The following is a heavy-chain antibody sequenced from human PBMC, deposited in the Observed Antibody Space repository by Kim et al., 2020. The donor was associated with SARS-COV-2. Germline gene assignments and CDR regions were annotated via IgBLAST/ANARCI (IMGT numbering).Heavy chain of an antibody. CDR2: ISYDGSNK. CDR3: AREGHQLIVDY. D-gene: IGHD2-2*01. J-gene: IGHJ4*02. Sequence: GGSLRLSCAASGFTFSSYAMHWVRQAPGKGLEWVAVISYDGSNKYYADSVKGRFTTSRDNSKNTQYLQMNSLRPEDTAVYYCAREGHQLIVDYWGQG. CDR1: GFTFSSYA. V-gene: IGHV3-30-3*01.